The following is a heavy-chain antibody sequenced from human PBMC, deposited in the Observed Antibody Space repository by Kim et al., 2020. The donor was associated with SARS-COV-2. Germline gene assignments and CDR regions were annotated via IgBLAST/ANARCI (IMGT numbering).Heavy chain of an antibody. D-gene: IGHD6-13*01. CDR3: AKDQSRCWFFSLYGMDV. J-gene: IGHJ6*01. CDR2: IYSGGSST. CDR1: GFTFSSYA. V-gene: IGHV3-23*03. Sequence: GGSLRLSCAASGFTFSSYAMSWVRQAPGKGLEWVSVIYSGGSSTYYADSVKGRFTISRDNSKNTLYLQMNSLRAEDTAVYYCAKDQSRCWFFSLYGMDV.